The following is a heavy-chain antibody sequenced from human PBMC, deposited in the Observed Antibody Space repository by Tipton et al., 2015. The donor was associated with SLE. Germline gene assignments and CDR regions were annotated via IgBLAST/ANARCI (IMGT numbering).Heavy chain of an antibody. CDR3: ARECSGTGCLDY. CDR2: ISANNGDT. CDR1: GYTFSNYG. Sequence: LVQSGGEVRKPGASVKVSCKASGYTFSNYGISWVRQAPGQGLEWMGWISANNGDTKYAQSFQDRVTLTTDTSTSTTYMELKRPRSDDTAIYYCARECSGTGCLDYWGQGTLVTVSS. D-gene: IGHD2-8*02. J-gene: IGHJ4*02. V-gene: IGHV1-18*01.